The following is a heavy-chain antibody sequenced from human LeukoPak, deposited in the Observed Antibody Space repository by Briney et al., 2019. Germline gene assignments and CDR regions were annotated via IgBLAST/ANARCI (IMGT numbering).Heavy chain of an antibody. CDR1: GFTFSSYG. Sequence: GGSLRLSCAASGFTFSSYGMHWVRQAPGKGLEWVAVIWYDGSNKYYADSVRGRFTISRDNSKNTLYLQMNSLRAEDTAVYYCARARYYYDSSGYYSHEAFDIWGQGTMVTVSS. CDR3: ARARYYYDSSGYYSHEAFDI. CDR2: IWYDGSNK. D-gene: IGHD3-22*01. V-gene: IGHV3-33*01. J-gene: IGHJ3*02.